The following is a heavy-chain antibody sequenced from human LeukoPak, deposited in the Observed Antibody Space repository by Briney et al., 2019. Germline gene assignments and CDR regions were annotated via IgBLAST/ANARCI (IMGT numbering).Heavy chain of an antibody. J-gene: IGHJ6*03. V-gene: IGHV4-39*01. CDR2: IYYSGST. Sequence: PSETLSLTCTVSGGSISSSSYDWGWIRQPPGKGLEWIGSIYYSGSTYYNPSLKSRVTISVDTSKNQFSLKLSSVTAADTAVYYCARPYSSQYYYYYMDVWGKGTTVTVSS. D-gene: IGHD6-13*01. CDR3: ARPYSSQYYYYYMDV. CDR1: GGSISSSSYD.